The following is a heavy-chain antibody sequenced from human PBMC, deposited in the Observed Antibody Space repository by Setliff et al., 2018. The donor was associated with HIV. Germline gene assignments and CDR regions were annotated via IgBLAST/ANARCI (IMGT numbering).Heavy chain of an antibody. CDR2: ISFDGTNK. Sequence: PGGSLRLSCAVSESTLSAYAMHWVRQAPGEGLEWVGVISFDGTNKYYAHSVKGRFTISRDNSKNTLYLQMNSLRAEDTAVYYCARDRADWNDEGSYYFDLWGRGTLVTVSS. V-gene: IGHV3-30*04. J-gene: IGHJ4*02. CDR3: ARDRADWNDEGSYYFDL. CDR1: ESTLSAYA. D-gene: IGHD1-1*01.